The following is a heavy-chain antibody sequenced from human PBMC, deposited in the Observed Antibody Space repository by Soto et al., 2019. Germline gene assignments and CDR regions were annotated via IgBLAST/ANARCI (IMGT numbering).Heavy chain of an antibody. CDR2: ISYDGSLQ. CDR1: GFAFSSYG. CDR3: VSDRGYAHASPPYP. J-gene: IGHJ5*02. D-gene: IGHD3-10*01. V-gene: IGHV3-30*03. Sequence: QAQLVESGGGVVQPGRSLRLSCAASGFAFSSYGMHWVRQAPGTGLEWVAVISYDGSLQHYADSVKGRFTISRDNSKNLGLLQRSTLRAEDPAVYYCVSDRGYAHASPPYPWGQGTLASVPS.